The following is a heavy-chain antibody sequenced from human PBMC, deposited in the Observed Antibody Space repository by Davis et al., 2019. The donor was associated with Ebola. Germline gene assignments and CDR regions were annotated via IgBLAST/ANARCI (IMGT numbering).Heavy chain of an antibody. D-gene: IGHD2-2*01. J-gene: IGHJ5*02. CDR2: INHSGST. V-gene: IGHV4-34*01. CDR1: GGSFSGYY. Sequence: PGGSLRLSCAVYGGSFSGYYWSWIRQPPGKGLEWIGEINHSGSTNYNPSLKSRVTISVDTSKNQFSLKLSSVTAADTAVYYCARGRGSHCSSTSCLPHNWFDPWGQGTLVTVSS. CDR3: ARGRGSHCSSTSCLPHNWFDP.